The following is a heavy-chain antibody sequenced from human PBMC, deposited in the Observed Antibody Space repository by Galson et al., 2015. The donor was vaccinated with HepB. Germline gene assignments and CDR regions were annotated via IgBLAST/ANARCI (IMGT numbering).Heavy chain of an antibody. D-gene: IGHD3-22*01. V-gene: IGHV1-69*13. CDR2: IIPIFGTA. Sequence: SVKVSCKASGGTFSSYAISWARQAPGQGLEWMGGIIPIFGTANYAQKFQGRVTITADESTSTAYMELSSLRSEVTAVYYCARGRVGSSGSTHFDYWGQGTLVTVSS. CDR3: ARGRVGSSGSTHFDY. CDR1: GGTFSSYA. J-gene: IGHJ4*02.